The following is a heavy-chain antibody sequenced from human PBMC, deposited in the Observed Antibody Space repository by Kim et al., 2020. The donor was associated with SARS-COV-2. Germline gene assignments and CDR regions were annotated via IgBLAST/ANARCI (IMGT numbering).Heavy chain of an antibody. D-gene: IGHD3-3*01. CDR3: ARGDTIFDPEIAFDI. V-gene: IGHV3-33*01. CDR1: GFTFSSYG. Sequence: GGSLRLSCAASGFTFSSYGMHWVRQAPGKGLEWVAVIWYDGSNKYYADSVKGRFTISRDNSKNTLYLQMNSLRAEDTAVYYCARGDTIFDPEIAFDIWGQGTMVTVSS. CDR2: IWYDGSNK. J-gene: IGHJ3*02.